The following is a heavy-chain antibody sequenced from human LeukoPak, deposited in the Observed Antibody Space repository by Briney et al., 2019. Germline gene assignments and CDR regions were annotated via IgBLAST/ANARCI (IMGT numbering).Heavy chain of an antibody. D-gene: IGHD3-22*01. J-gene: IGHJ4*02. V-gene: IGHV1-46*01. Sequence: ASVKVSCKASGYTFTSYYMHWVRQAPGQGLEWMGIINPSGGSTSYAQKLQGRVTMTTDTSTSTAYMELRSLRSDDTAVYYCARTDSSGYSDFDYWGQGTLVTVSS. CDR1: GYTFTSYY. CDR3: ARTDSSGYSDFDY. CDR2: INPSGGST.